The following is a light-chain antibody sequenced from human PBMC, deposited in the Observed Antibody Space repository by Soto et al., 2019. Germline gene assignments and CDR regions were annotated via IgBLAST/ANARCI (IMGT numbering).Light chain of an antibody. CDR1: SSDVGNYKL. V-gene: IGLV2-23*01. Sequence: QSVLTQPASVSGSPGQSITISCTGTSSDVGNYKLVSWYQQQPGKAPKLIICEDTERPSGISNRFSGSKSGNTASLTISGIQAEDDGDYYCCSYAGGTSVVFGGGTKLTVL. CDR2: EDT. J-gene: IGLJ2*01. CDR3: CSYAGGTSVV.